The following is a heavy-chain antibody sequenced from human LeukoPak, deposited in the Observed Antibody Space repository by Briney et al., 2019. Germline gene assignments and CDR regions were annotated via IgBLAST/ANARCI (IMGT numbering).Heavy chain of an antibody. J-gene: IGHJ3*02. D-gene: IGHD2-21*01. CDR2: IVVGSGNT. CDR3: AADLKGAYCGGDCYSEGAFDI. V-gene: IGHV1-58*01. CDR1: GFTFTSSA. Sequence: SVKVSCKASGFTFTSSAVQWVRQARGQRLEWIGWIVVGSGNTNYAQKFQERVTITRDMSTSTAYMELSSLRSEDTAVYYCAADLKGAYCGGDCYSEGAFDIWGQGTLVTVSS.